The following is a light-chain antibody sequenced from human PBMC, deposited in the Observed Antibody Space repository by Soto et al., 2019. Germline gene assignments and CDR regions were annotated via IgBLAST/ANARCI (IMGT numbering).Light chain of an antibody. J-gene: IGKJ1*01. CDR3: QQRFNWPAT. V-gene: IGKV3-11*01. Sequence: EIVLTQSPATLSLSPGERAALSCRASQNVGNFLAWYQQKTGQAPRLLIYDASNRPPGIPARFSGSGSGTDFTLAISSLESEDFAVYFCQQRFNWPATFGQGTKVEIK. CDR1: QNVGNF. CDR2: DAS.